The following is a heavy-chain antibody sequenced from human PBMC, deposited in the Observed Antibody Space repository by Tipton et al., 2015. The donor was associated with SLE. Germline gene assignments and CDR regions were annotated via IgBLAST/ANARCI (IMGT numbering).Heavy chain of an antibody. V-gene: IGHV4-59*01. CDR3: ARVERAARGFDY. D-gene: IGHD6-13*01. Sequence: TLSLTCTVSGASIGSYYWSWIRQPPGKGLEWIGYIYYSGSTNYNPSLKSRVTISVDTSKNQFSLKLSSVTAADTAVYYCARVERAARGFDYWGQGTLVTVSS. J-gene: IGHJ4*02. CDR2: IYYSGST. CDR1: GASIGSYY.